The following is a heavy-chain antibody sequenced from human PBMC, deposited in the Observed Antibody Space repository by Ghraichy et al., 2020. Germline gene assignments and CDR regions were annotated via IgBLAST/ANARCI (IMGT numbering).Heavy chain of an antibody. CDR2: ISYDGSNK. J-gene: IGHJ4*02. CDR1: GFIFSSYG. V-gene: IGHV3-30*18. CDR3: AKSRRGVVVPLAVIDC. Sequence: GGSLRLSCAASGFIFSSYGMHWVRQAPGKGLEWVAVISYDGSNKYYADSVKGRFTSSRDNSKNTLYLQMNSLRAEDTAVYYCAKSRRGVVVPLAVIDCWGQGTLVTVSS. D-gene: IGHD2-2*01.